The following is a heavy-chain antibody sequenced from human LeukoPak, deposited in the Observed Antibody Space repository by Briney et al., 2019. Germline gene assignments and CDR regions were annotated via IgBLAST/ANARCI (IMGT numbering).Heavy chain of an antibody. Sequence: GGSLRLSCAASGFTFSSYGMHWVRQAPGKGLEWVAVISYDGSNKYYADSVKGRFTISRDNSKNKLYLQMNSLRAEDTAVYYCAKDFGFKSVYYYSGMDVWGQGTTVTVSS. CDR2: ISYDGSNK. CDR1: GFTFSSYG. D-gene: IGHD3-16*01. J-gene: IGHJ6*02. CDR3: AKDFGFKSVYYYSGMDV. V-gene: IGHV3-30*18.